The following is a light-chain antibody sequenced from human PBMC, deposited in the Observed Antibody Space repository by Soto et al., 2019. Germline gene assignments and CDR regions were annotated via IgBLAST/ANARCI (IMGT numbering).Light chain of an antibody. CDR1: SSNIGSNT. V-gene: IGLV1-44*01. CDR3: AVWDDSLNGCV. CDR2: SNT. J-gene: IGLJ1*01. Sequence: QSVLTQPPSVSETPGQRVTISCSGSSSNIGSNTVNWYRQLPKTAPKLLIYSNTQRPSGVPGRFSGSKSGTSGSLAISGLQSEDEADYYCAVWDDSLNGCVFGTGTKLTVL.